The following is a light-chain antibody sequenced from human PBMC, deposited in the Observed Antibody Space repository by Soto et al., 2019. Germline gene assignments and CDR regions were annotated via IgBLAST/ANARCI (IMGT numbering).Light chain of an antibody. Sequence: EIVMTQSPATLSVPPGERATLSCTSSQSVSSNLAWYQQKPGQTPKLLIYVASTRATGIPARFSGSGSGTEFTLTISSLQSEDFAVYYCQQYNVWPLTFGGGTKVEFK. V-gene: IGKV3-15*01. CDR3: QQYNVWPLT. CDR2: VAS. J-gene: IGKJ4*01. CDR1: QSVSSN.